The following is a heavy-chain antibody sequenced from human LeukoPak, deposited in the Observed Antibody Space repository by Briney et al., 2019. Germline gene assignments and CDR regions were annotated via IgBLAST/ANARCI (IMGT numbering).Heavy chain of an antibody. Sequence: GGSLRLSFAASGFTFSSYARSWVRQAPGKGLEWVSAISGSGGSTYYADSVKGRFTISRDNSKNTLYLQMNSLRAEDTAVYYCAMAYDFWSGSLTWGQGTLVTVSS. CDR2: ISGSGGST. V-gene: IGHV3-23*01. J-gene: IGHJ5*02. CDR3: AMAYDFWSGSLT. CDR1: GFTFSSYA. D-gene: IGHD3-3*01.